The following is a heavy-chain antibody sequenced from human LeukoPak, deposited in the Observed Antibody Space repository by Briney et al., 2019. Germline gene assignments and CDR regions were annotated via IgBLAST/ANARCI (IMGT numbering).Heavy chain of an antibody. CDR1: GGSISSYY. Sequence: PSETLSLTCTVSGGSISSYYWSWIRQPPGKGLEWIGYIYYSGSTNYNPSLKSRVTISVDTSKNQFSLKLSSVTAADTAVYYCASSHERLLRRKSNAFDIWGQGTMVTVSS. V-gene: IGHV4-59*01. D-gene: IGHD2-21*02. CDR2: IYYSGST. J-gene: IGHJ3*02. CDR3: ASSHERLLRRKSNAFDI.